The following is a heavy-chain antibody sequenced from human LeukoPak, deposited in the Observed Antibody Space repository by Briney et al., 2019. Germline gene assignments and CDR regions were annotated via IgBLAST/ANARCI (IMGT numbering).Heavy chain of an antibody. CDR3: AKNNRDFVLMVYALDAFDI. J-gene: IGHJ3*02. Sequence: PGGSLRLSCAASGFTFSSYGMHWVRQAPGKGLEWVAFIRYDGSNKYYADSVKGRFTISRDNSKNTLYLQMNSLRAEDTAVYYCAKNNRDFVLMVYALDAFDIWGQGTMVTVSS. D-gene: IGHD2-8*01. CDR1: GFTFSSYG. CDR2: IRYDGSNK. V-gene: IGHV3-30*02.